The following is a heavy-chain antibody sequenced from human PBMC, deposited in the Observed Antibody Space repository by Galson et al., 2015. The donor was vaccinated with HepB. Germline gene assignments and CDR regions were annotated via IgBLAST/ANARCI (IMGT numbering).Heavy chain of an antibody. CDR1: GFTFSDYY. CDR3: ARDYGGNSGGFDY. J-gene: IGHJ4*02. V-gene: IGHV3-11*06. Sequence: SLRLSCAASGFTFSDYYMSWIRQAPGKGLEWVSYISSSSSYTNYADSVKGRFTISRDNAKNSLYLQMNSLRAEDTAVYYCARDYGGNSGGFDYWGQGTLVTVSS. D-gene: IGHD4-23*01. CDR2: ISSSSSYT.